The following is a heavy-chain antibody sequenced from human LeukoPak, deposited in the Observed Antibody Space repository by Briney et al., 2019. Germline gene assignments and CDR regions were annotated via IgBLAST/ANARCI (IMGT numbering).Heavy chain of an antibody. Sequence: SQTLSLTCTVSDDSINSGDYYWSWIRQPPGKGLEWIGNIYNSGSTFYNSSFKSRVTISINTSKNQFSLKLSSVTAADTAIYYCAREDSSGYCRWFDPWGQGTLVTVSS. CDR3: AREDSSGYCRWFDP. D-gene: IGHD3-22*01. CDR1: DDSINSGDYY. CDR2: IYNSGST. V-gene: IGHV4-30-4*01. J-gene: IGHJ5*02.